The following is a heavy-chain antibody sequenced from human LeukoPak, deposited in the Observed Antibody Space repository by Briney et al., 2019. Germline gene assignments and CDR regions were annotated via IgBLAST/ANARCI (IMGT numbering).Heavy chain of an antibody. J-gene: IGHJ4*02. CDR1: GFTFSNSG. Sequence: GGSLRLSCAASGFTFSNSGMNWVRQAPGKGLEWVSYISSSGSTLYYADSVKGRFTISRDNSKNTLYLQMNSLRAEDTAVYYCAKDSGEGHIIYYFDYWGQGTLVTVSS. CDR2: ISSSGSTL. CDR3: AKDSGEGHIIYYFDY. V-gene: IGHV3-48*01. D-gene: IGHD2-21*01.